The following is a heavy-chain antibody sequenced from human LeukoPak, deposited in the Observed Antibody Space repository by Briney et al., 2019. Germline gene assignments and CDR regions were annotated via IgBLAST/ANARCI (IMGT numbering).Heavy chain of an antibody. J-gene: IGHJ6*03. CDR3: ARGRGWLVRYYYMDV. CDR2: INHSGST. V-gene: IGHV4-34*01. D-gene: IGHD6-19*01. Sequence: SETLYLTCAVYGGSFSGYYWSWIRQPPGKGLEWIGEINHSGSTNYNPPLKSRVTISVDTSKNQFSLKLSSVTAADTAVYYCARGRGWLVRYYYMDVWGKGTTVTVSS. CDR1: GGSFSGYY.